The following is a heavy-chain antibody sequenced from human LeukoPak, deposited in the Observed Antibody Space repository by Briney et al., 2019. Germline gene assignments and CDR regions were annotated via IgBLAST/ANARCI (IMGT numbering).Heavy chain of an antibody. J-gene: IGHJ4*02. CDR1: GFTFSSYA. CDR2: IRYDGSNK. Sequence: PSGGSLRLSCVGSGFTFSSYAMSWVRQAPGKGLEWVAFIRYDGSNKYYADSVKGRFTISRDNSKNTLYLQMNSLRAEDTAVYYCAKDLLGDGYKRQTDYFDYWGQGTLVTVSS. D-gene: IGHD5-24*01. CDR3: AKDLLGDGYKRQTDYFDY. V-gene: IGHV3-30*02.